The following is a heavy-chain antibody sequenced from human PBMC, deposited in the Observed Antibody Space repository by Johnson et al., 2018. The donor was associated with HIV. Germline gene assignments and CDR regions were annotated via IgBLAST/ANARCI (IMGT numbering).Heavy chain of an antibody. Sequence: QVQLVESGGGVGQPGRSLKVPCAASGFTFISYDTQWVRQAPGKGLEWVAVISYDGSDKYYADSVKGRFTISRDNSKNTLYLQMNSLRAEDTAAYSCARGDRSTYYRRGAFDIWGQGTMVTVSS. D-gene: IGHD1-26*01. CDR2: ISYDGSDK. V-gene: IGHV3-30*03. CDR3: ARGDRSTYYRRGAFDI. CDR1: GFTFISYD. J-gene: IGHJ3*02.